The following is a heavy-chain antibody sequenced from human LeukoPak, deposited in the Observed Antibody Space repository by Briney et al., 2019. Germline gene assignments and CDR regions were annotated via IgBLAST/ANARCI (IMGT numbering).Heavy chain of an antibody. Sequence: ASVKVSCKASGYTFTSYYMHWVRQAPGQGLEWMGIINPSGGSTSYAQKFQGRVTMTRDMSTSRVYMELSSLRAEDTALYYCAKGSGSYQISPFDYWGQGTLVTVSS. J-gene: IGHJ4*02. CDR1: GYTFTSYY. V-gene: IGHV1-46*01. CDR3: AKGSGSYQISPFDY. CDR2: INPSGGST. D-gene: IGHD1-26*01.